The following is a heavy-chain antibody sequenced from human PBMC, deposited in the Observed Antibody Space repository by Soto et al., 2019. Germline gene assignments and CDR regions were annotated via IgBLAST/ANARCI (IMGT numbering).Heavy chain of an antibody. V-gene: IGHV3-48*01. CDR2: ISSSSRNM. CDR3: ARVGTGTHQSNWFDP. CDR1: GFTFSSYS. J-gene: IGHJ5*02. Sequence: GGSLRLSCAASGFTFSSYSMNWVRQAPGKGLEWVSYISSSSRNMYYADSVKGRFTISRDNAKNSLYLQMNSLRAEDTAVYYCARVGTGTHQSNWFDPWGQGTLVTVSS. D-gene: IGHD1-1*01.